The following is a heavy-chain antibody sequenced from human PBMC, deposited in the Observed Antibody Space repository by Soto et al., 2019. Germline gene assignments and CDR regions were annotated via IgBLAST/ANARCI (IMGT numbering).Heavy chain of an antibody. V-gene: IGHV1-18*01. CDR3: ARGTRGGYGDYVFDP. J-gene: IGHJ5*02. D-gene: IGHD4-17*01. Sequence: ASVKVSCKASGYTFTTYGITWVRQAPGQGLEWMGWISTYDGNTDYAQKLQGRVTMTTDTSTSTAYMELRSLRSDDTAVYYCARGTRGGYGDYVFDPWGQGTLVTVSS. CDR1: GYTFTTYG. CDR2: ISTYDGNT.